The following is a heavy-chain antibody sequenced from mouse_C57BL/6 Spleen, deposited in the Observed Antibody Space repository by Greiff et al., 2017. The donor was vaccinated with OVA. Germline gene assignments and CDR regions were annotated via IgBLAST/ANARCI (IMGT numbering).Heavy chain of an antibody. Sequence: VQLQQSEPELVKPGASVKISCKASGYAFSSSWMNWVKQRPGKGLEWIGRIYPGDGDTNYNGKFKGKATLTADKSSSTAYMQLSSLTSEDSAVYFCARSVVDYFDYWGQGTTLTVSS. CDR1: GYAFSSSW. D-gene: IGHD1-1*01. V-gene: IGHV1-82*01. CDR3: ARSVVDYFDY. J-gene: IGHJ2*01. CDR2: IYPGDGDT.